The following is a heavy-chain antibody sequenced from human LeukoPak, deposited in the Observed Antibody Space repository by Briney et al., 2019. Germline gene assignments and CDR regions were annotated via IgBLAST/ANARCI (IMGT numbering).Heavy chain of an antibody. Sequence: PSETLSLTCTVSGGSISSYYWSWIRQPPGKGLEWIGYIYYSGSTNYNPPLKSRVTISVDTSKNQFSLKLSSVTAADTALYFCTIFVVADSDAFEIWGQGTMVTVSS. CDR2: IYYSGST. V-gene: IGHV4-59*08. CDR3: TIFVVADSDAFEI. J-gene: IGHJ3*02. CDR1: GGSISSYY. D-gene: IGHD3-3*02.